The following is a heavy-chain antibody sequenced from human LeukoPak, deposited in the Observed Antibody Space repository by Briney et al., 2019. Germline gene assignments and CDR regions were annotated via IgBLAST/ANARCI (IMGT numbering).Heavy chain of an antibody. CDR2: IKKDGSEK. V-gene: IGHV3-7*01. CDR3: ARVKRGWFDP. J-gene: IGHJ5*02. CDR1: GFTFSSYE. Sequence: GGSLRLSCAASGFTFSSYEMNWVRQAPGKGLEWVANIKKDGSEKYYVDSVKGRFTISRDNAKTSLYLQMNSLRAEDTAVYYCARVKRGWFDPWGQGTLVTVSS.